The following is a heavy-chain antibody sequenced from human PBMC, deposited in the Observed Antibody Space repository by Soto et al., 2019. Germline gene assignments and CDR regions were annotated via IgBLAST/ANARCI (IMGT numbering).Heavy chain of an antibody. CDR3: AREYQWELLADQDY. V-gene: IGHV3-21*01. J-gene: IGHJ4*02. CDR2: ISSSSSYI. Sequence: EVQLVESGGGLVKPGGSLRLCCAASGFTFSSYSMNWVRQAPGKGLEWVSSISSSSSYIYYADSVKGRFTISRDNAKNSLYLHMNSLRAEDTAVYYCAREYQWELLADQDYWGQGTLVTVSS. CDR1: GFTFSSYS. D-gene: IGHD1-26*01.